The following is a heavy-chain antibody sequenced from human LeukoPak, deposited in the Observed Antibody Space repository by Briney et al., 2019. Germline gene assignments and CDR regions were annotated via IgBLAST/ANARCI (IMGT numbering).Heavy chain of an antibody. D-gene: IGHD5-12*01. V-gene: IGHV1-69*02. Sequence: GASVKVSCKASGYTFTSYYMHWVRQAPGQGLEWMGRIIPILGIANYAQKFQGRVTITADKSTSTAYMELSSLRSEDTAVYYCARSSTAYSGYDWALDYWGQGTLVTVSS. CDR1: GYTFTSYY. CDR2: IIPILGIA. CDR3: ARSSTAYSGYDWALDY. J-gene: IGHJ4*02.